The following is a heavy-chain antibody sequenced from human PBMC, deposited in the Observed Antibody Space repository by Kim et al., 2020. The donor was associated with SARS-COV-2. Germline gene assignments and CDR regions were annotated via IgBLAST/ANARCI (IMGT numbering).Heavy chain of an antibody. D-gene: IGHD6-19*01. CDR3: ARHFPTMAVAVDY. CDR1: GGSISSSSSY. J-gene: IGHJ4*02. V-gene: IGHV4-39*01. Sequence: SETLSLTCTVSGGSISSSSSYWGWIRQPPGKGLEWIGNINYSGSIYYNPSLLSRVTVSVDTSKNQFSLKMTSVTAADTAVYYCARHFPTMAVAVDYWGQGSLVTVSS. CDR2: INYSGSI.